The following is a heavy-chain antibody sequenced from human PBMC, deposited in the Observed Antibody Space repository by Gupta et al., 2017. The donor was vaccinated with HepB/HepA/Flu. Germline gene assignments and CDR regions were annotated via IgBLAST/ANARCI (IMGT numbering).Heavy chain of an antibody. CDR1: GGTFSSYA. V-gene: IGHV1-69*04. Sequence: QVQLVQSGAEVKKPGSSVKVSCKASGGTFSSYAISWVRQAPGQGLEWMGRIIPILGIANYAQKFQGRVTITADKSTSTAYMELSSLRSEDTAVYYCARERQPLLYHIFDYWGQGTLVTVSS. J-gene: IGHJ4*02. CDR3: ARERQPLLYHIFDY. D-gene: IGHD2-2*02. CDR2: IIPILGIA.